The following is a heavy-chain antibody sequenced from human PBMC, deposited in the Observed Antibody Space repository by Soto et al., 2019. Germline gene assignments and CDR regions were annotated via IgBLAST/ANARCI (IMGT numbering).Heavy chain of an antibody. Sequence: QVQLQESGPGLVKPSGTLSLTCAVSGGSVSSSNWWSWVRQSPWKGLEWMGEIYHSGSAHYNPSLKSRATLSLDKSKTQFSLRLTSVTAADTAVYYWARVPGVVVSADDAFDIWGPGTRVIVSS. V-gene: IGHV4-4*02. CDR3: ARVPGVVVSADDAFDI. CDR2: IYHSGSA. J-gene: IGHJ3*02. D-gene: IGHD2-21*02. CDR1: GGSVSSSNW.